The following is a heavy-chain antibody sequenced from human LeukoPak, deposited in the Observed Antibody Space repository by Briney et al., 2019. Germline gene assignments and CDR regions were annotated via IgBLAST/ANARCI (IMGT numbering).Heavy chain of an antibody. J-gene: IGHJ4*02. CDR1: AGSFSGYY. CDR2: INHSGST. D-gene: IGHD3-16*01. Sequence: SETLSLTCAVSAGSFSGYYWSWIRQPPGKGLEWIGEINHSGSTNYNPSLKSRVTISVDTSKNQFSLKLSSGTAADTAVYYCARGRWAARWGQGTLVTVYS. CDR3: ARGRWAAR. V-gene: IGHV4-34*01.